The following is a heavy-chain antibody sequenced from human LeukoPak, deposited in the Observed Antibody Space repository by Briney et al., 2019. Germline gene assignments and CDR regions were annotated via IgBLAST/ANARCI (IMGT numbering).Heavy chain of an antibody. D-gene: IGHD3-22*01. CDR1: GYTFTSYG. Sequence: GASVKVSCKASGYTFTSYGISWVRQAPGQGLEWMGWISAYNGNTNYAQKLQGRVTMTTDTSTSTAYMELRSLRSDDTAVYYCARGPPYYYDSSGYYDYWGQGTLVTVSS. CDR3: ARGPPYYYDSSGYYDY. CDR2: ISAYNGNT. V-gene: IGHV1-18*01. J-gene: IGHJ4*02.